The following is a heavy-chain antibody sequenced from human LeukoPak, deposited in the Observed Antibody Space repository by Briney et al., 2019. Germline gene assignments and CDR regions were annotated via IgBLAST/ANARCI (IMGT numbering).Heavy chain of an antibody. CDR2: MNPNSGNT. CDR3: AREDIVATSKFDY. D-gene: IGHD5-12*01. V-gene: IGHV1-8*01. CDR1: GYTFTSYD. Sequence: ASVKVSCKASGYTFTSYDINWVRQATGQGLEWMGWMNPNSGNTGYAQKFQGRVTMTRDTSISTAYMELSRLRSDDTAVYYCAREDIVATSKFDYWGQGTLVTVSS. J-gene: IGHJ4*02.